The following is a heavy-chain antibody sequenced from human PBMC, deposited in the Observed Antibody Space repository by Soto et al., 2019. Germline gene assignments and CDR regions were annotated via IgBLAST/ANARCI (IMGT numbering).Heavy chain of an antibody. CDR1: GFIFGNYW. Sequence: PGGSLRLSSAASGFIFGNYWMHWARHAPGKGLMWVSRINIDGSTTSYADSVQGRLTISRDNAKNTLYLQMNNLKAEDTAVYYCARDGGSYSGFDHWGQGALVTVSS. V-gene: IGHV3-74*01. J-gene: IGHJ4*02. CDR3: ARDGGSYSGFDH. CDR2: INIDGSTT. D-gene: IGHD1-26*01.